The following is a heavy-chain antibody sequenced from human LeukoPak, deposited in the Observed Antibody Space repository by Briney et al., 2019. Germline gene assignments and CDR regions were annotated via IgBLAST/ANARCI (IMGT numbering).Heavy chain of an antibody. CDR2: INHSGST. CDR1: GGSISSSGYY. V-gene: IGHV4-39*07. CDR3: ARDRFTTATFRNNYYGMDV. J-gene: IGHJ6*02. Sequence: SETLSLTCTVSGGSISSSGYYWGWSRQPPGKGLEWIGEINHSGSTNYKASLKSRVTISLDTSKNQFSLKLTSVTAADTAVYYCARDRFTTATFRNNYYGMDVWGQGTTVTVSS. D-gene: IGHD2-15*01.